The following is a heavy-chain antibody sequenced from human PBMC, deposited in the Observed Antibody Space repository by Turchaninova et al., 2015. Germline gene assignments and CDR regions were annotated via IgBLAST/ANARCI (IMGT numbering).Heavy chain of an antibody. CDR2: VRSGSLYI. CDR3: ARSIAASGTLGYFDL. CDR1: GFTFSSYS. Sequence: EVQLVESGGGLVKPGGSLRLSCAASGFTFSSYSVNWVRQAPGKGLGWVSSVRSGSLYIDYADPVKGRCTGSRDNAKNSLYLQMNSLRADDTAVYYCARSIAASGTLGYFDLWGRGTLVTVSS. J-gene: IGHJ2*01. D-gene: IGHD6-13*01. V-gene: IGHV3-21*01.